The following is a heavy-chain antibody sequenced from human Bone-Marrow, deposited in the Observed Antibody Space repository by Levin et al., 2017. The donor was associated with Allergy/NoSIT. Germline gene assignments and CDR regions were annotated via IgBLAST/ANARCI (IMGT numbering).Heavy chain of an antibody. D-gene: IGHD3-9*01. CDR2: IYTSGST. CDR1: GGSISSGSYY. V-gene: IGHV4-61*02. J-gene: IGHJ4*02. Sequence: SETLSLTCTVSGGSISSGSYYWTWIRQPAGKGLEWIGRIYTSGSTNYNPSLESRVTISADTSKNQFSLNLSSVTAADTAVYYCARYTLSGVFDYWGQGTLVTVSS. CDR3: ARYTLSGVFDY.